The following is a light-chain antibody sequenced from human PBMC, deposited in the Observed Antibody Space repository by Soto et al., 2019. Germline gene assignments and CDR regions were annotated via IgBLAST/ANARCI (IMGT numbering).Light chain of an antibody. J-gene: IGKJ5*01. CDR2: DAS. CDR1: QGISSA. Sequence: AIQLTQSPSSLSASVGDRVSITCRASQGISSALAWYQHKPGKAPKILIYDASSLHSGVPSRFSGSESGTECTLTISSLQPEDFATYYCQQLKTYPFTFGQGTRLEIK. V-gene: IGKV1-13*02. CDR3: QQLKTYPFT.